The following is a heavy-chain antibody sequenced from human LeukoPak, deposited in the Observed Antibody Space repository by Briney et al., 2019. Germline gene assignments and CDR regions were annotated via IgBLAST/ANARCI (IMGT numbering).Heavy chain of an antibody. D-gene: IGHD3-22*01. J-gene: IGHJ4*02. CDR3: ARRYYYDSSGYFPFDY. CDR1: GGSISSSSYY. CDR2: IYYSGST. Sequence: SETLSLTCTVSGGSISSSSYYWGWIRQPPGKGLEWIGSIYYSGSTYYNPSLKSRVTISVDTSKNQFSLKLSSVTAADTAVYYCARRYYYDSSGYFPFDYWGQGTLVTVSS. V-gene: IGHV4-39*01.